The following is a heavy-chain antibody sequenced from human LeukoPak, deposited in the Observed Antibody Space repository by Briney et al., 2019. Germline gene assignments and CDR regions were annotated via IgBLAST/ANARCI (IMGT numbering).Heavy chain of an antibody. D-gene: IGHD6-13*01. V-gene: IGHV1-2*02. Sequence: GASVKVSCKASEYTFSVYHIHWVRLAPGQGLEWMAWINPNSDDTIYAQKFQGRVPMTRDMYISTVYMEVSSLRFDDTAVYYCALIPGGSWAFDFWGQGTLVSVSS. CDR1: EYTFSVYH. J-gene: IGHJ4*02. CDR2: INPNSDDT. CDR3: ALIPGGSWAFDF.